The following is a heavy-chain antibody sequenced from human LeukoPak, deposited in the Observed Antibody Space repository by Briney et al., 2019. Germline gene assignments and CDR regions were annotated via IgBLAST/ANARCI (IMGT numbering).Heavy chain of an antibody. CDR1: GLTFSSYW. Sequence: GGSLRLSCAASGLTFSSYWMSWIRQAPGKGLEWVANIKQDGSEKYYLDSVKGRFTISRDNAKNSLYLQMNSLRAEDTAVYYCAKDGGSWSNYYYYYMDVWGKGTTVTISS. J-gene: IGHJ6*03. CDR2: IKQDGSEK. CDR3: AKDGGSWSNYYYYYMDV. V-gene: IGHV3-7*01. D-gene: IGHD6-13*01.